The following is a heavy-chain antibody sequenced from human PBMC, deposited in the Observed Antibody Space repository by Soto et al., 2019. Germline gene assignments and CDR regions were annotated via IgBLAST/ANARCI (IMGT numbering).Heavy chain of an antibody. CDR1: GYTFTAYH. Sequence: QVQLVQSGAEVKEPGDSVRVSCEASGYTFTAYHIHWVRQAPGQGLEWMGWINPKFGDKTYAQDFQGRVSMTRDMSISTVYMELSRLTSDDTAIYYCARNMDYYYGRGSGNGHGVWGQGTTVTVFS. CDR2: INPKFGDK. D-gene: IGHD3-10*02. V-gene: IGHV1-2*02. J-gene: IGHJ6*02. CDR3: ARNMDYYYGRGSGNGHGV.